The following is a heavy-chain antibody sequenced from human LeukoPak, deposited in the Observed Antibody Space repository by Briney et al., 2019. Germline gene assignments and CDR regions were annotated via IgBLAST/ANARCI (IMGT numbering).Heavy chain of an antibody. CDR3: ARNTPDFGTHQRFDP. V-gene: IGHV6-1*01. CDR2: TYYRSKWYN. Sequence: SQTLSLTCAISGDSVSSNSASWNWIRQSPSRGLEWLGRTYYRSKWYNDYAVSVRGRITINPDTSKNQFSLQLNSLTPEDTAVYYCARNTPDFGTHQRFDPWGQGTLVTVSS. J-gene: IGHJ5*02. D-gene: IGHD3-10*01. CDR1: GDSVSSNSAS.